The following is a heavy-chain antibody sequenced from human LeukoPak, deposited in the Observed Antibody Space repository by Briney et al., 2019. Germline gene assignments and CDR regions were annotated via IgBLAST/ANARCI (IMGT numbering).Heavy chain of an antibody. V-gene: IGHV3-30*04. CDR1: GFTFSSYA. CDR3: ARERLSGSYFFWFDP. D-gene: IGHD1-26*01. CDR2: ISYDGSNK. J-gene: IGHJ5*02. Sequence: QAGGSLRLSCAASGFTFSSYAMHWVRQAPGKGLEWVAVISYDGSNKYYADSVKGRFTISRDNSKNTLYLQMNSLRAEDMAVYYCARERLSGSYFFWFDPWGQGTLVTVSS.